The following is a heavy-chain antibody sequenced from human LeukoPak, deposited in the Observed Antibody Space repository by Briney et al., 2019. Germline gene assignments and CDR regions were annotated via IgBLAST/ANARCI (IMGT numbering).Heavy chain of an antibody. Sequence: GGSLRLSCAASGFTFSSYWMHWVRQAPGKGLVWVSRINSDGSSTSYADSVKGRFTISRDNAKNTLYLQMNSLRAEDTAMYYCAGSSSGGWFDPWGQGTLVTVSS. J-gene: IGHJ5*02. CDR1: GFTFSSYW. D-gene: IGHD3-22*01. V-gene: IGHV3-74*01. CDR3: AGSSSGGWFDP. CDR2: INSDGSST.